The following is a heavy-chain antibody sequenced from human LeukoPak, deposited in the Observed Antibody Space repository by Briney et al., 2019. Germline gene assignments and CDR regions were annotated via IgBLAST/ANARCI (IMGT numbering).Heavy chain of an antibody. CDR2: IYTSGST. J-gene: IGHJ4*02. CDR1: GGSISSYY. CDR3: AGAYNWNDGYYFDY. V-gene: IGHV4-4*07. Sequence: PSETLSLTRTVSGGSISSYYWSWIRQPAGKGLEWIGRIYTSGSTNYNPSLKSRVTMSVDTSKNQFSLKLSSVTAADTAVYYCAGAYNWNDGYYFDYWGQGTLVTVSS. D-gene: IGHD1-1*01.